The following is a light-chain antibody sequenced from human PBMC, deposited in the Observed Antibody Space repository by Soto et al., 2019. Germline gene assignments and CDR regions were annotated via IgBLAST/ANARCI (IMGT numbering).Light chain of an antibody. V-gene: IGLV2-14*01. CDR2: EVS. CDR1: SSDVGGYNY. J-gene: IGLJ1*01. Sequence: QSALTQPASVSGSPGQSITIPCTATSSDVGGYNYVSWYQQHPGKAPKLMIYEVSNRPSGVSNRFSGSKSGNTASLTISGLQAEDEADYYCSSYTGSSTHYVFGTGTKLTVL. CDR3: SSYTGSSTHYV.